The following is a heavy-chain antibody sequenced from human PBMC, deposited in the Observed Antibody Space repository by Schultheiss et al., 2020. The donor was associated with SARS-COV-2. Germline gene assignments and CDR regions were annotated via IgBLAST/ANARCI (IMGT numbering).Heavy chain of an antibody. J-gene: IGHJ4*02. Sequence: SQTLSLTCAVYGGSFSGYYWSWIRQPPGKGLEWIGEINHSGSTNYNPSLKSRVTISVDTSKNQFSLKLSSVTAADTAVYYCARYGPYSFESWGQGTLVTVSS. V-gene: IGHV4-34*01. CDR1: GGSFSGYY. CDR3: ARYGPYSFES. D-gene: IGHD4-17*01. CDR2: INHSGST.